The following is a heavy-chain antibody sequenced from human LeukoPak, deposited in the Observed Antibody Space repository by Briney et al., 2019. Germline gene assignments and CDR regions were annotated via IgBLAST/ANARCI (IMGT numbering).Heavy chain of an antibody. Sequence: SVKVSCKASGGTFSSYAISWVRQAPGQGLEWMGGIIPIFGTANYAQKFQGRVTITADESTSTAYMELSSLRSEDTAVYYCARDYYDFWSGYLYYFDYWGQGTLVAVSS. J-gene: IGHJ4*02. CDR3: ARDYYDFWSGYLYYFDY. V-gene: IGHV1-69*13. CDR1: GGTFSSYA. CDR2: IIPIFGTA. D-gene: IGHD3-3*01.